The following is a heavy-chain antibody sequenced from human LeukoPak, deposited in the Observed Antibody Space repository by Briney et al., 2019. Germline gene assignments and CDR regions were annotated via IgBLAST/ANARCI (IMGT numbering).Heavy chain of an antibody. V-gene: IGHV4-59*01. Sequence: SETLSLTCTVSGGSISTYYWSWIRQPPGKGLEWIGYIYYSGSTNYNPSLKRRVTISVDTSKNQFSLKLSSVTAADTAVYYCARYGSSPSYYYYGMDVWGQGTTVTVSS. D-gene: IGHD1-26*01. CDR3: ARYGSSPSYYYYGMDV. J-gene: IGHJ6*02. CDR1: GGSISTYY. CDR2: IYYSGST.